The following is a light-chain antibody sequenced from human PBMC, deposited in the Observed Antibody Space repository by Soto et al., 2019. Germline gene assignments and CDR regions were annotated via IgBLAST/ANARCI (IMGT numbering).Light chain of an antibody. J-gene: IGKJ2*01. CDR1: QSLVHGDGNTY. CDR2: KIS. V-gene: IGKV2-24*01. CDR3: MQATQFPGT. Sequence: VMTQTPLSSPVTLGQPASISCRSRQSLVHGDGNTYLSWLQQRPGQPPRLLIYKISKRSSGVPDRFSGSGAGTDFTLKISKVEAEDVGVYYCMQATQFPGTFGQGTRLEIK.